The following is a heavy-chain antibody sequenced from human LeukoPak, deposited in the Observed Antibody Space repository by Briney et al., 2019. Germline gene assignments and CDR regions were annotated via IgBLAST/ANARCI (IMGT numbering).Heavy chain of an antibody. CDR3: ARGGSSSWSEYFQH. CDR2: IKQDGSEK. J-gene: IGHJ1*01. Sequence: RGSLRLSCAASGFTFSSYWMSWVRQAPGKGLEWVANIKQDGSEKYYVDSVKGRFTISRDNAKNSLHLQMNSLRAEDTAVYYCARGGSSSWSEYFQHWGQGTLVTVSS. CDR1: GFTFSSYW. D-gene: IGHD6-13*01. V-gene: IGHV3-7*01.